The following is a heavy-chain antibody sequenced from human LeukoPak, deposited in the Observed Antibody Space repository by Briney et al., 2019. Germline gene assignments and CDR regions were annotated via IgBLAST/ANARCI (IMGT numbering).Heavy chain of an antibody. V-gene: IGHV1-18*01. Sequence: ASVKVSCKASGYTFTSYGISSVRQAPGQGLEWMGWISAYNGNTNYPQKLQGRVTMTTDTSTSTAYMELRSLRSDDTAVYYCARGTTVTTVRGWFDPWGQGTLVTVSS. J-gene: IGHJ5*02. CDR2: ISAYNGNT. CDR1: GYTFTSYG. CDR3: ARGTTVTTVRGWFDP. D-gene: IGHD4-11*01.